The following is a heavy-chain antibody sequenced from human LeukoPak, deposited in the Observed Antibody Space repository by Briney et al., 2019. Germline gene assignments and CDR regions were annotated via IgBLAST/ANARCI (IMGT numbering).Heavy chain of an antibody. CDR3: ARRAGAYSHPYDY. D-gene: IGHD4/OR15-4a*01. CDR2: IRYDGSNK. J-gene: IGHJ4*02. Sequence: GGPLGLSWEGSGFTFSSFAWPGVGRAPGRGLGGWAFIRYDGSNKYYADSVKGRFTISRDNSKNTLYLQMNSLRAEDTAVYYCARRAGAYSHPYDYWGQGTLVTVSS. CDR1: GFTFSSFA. V-gene: IGHV3-30*02.